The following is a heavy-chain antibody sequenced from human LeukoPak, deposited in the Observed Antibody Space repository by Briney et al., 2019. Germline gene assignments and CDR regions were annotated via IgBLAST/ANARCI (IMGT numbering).Heavy chain of an antibody. CDR3: AKDISGSSLETLDY. J-gene: IGHJ4*02. D-gene: IGHD1-26*01. V-gene: IGHV3-9*01. Sequence: PGGFLRLSCAASGFTFDDYAMHWVRQAPGKGLEWVSGISWNSGSIGYADSVKGRFTISRDNAKNSLYLQMNSLRAEDTALYYCAKDISGSSLETLDYWGQGTLVTVSS. CDR1: GFTFDDYA. CDR2: ISWNSGSI.